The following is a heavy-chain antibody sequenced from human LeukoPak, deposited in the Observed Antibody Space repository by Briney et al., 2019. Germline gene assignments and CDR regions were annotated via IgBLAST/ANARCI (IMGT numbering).Heavy chain of an antibody. Sequence: SETLSPTCTVSGASITSDFWSWIRQPPGKGLEWIGYIQYSGSTNHNPSLKSRVTMSVDTSRNHFSLKMSSVTAADTAVYYCAKGHSDYGTGFDYWGQGTLVTVSS. CDR2: IQYSGST. CDR3: AKGHSDYGTGFDY. J-gene: IGHJ4*02. D-gene: IGHD4-17*01. CDR1: GASITSDF. V-gene: IGHV4-59*08.